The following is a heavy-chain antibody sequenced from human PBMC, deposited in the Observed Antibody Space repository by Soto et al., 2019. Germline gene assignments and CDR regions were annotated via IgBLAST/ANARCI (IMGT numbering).Heavy chain of an antibody. CDR1: GYNFTSHW. V-gene: IGHV5-51*01. Sequence: GESLKISCKASGYNFTSHWIGWVRQMPGKGLEWMGIIYPGDSDIRYSPSFQGQITISADKSISTAYLQWSSLKASDTAMYYCARQLDSSGYYWAIWGQGTMVTVSS. D-gene: IGHD3-22*01. CDR3: ARQLDSSGYYWAI. J-gene: IGHJ3*02. CDR2: IYPGDSDI.